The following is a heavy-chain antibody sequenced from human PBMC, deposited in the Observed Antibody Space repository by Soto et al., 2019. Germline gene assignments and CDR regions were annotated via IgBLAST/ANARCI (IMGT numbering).Heavy chain of an antibody. CDR3: VRGYCTNNTCDPGFDS. V-gene: IGHV5-51*01. J-gene: IGHJ5*01. Sequence: GASLKISCTGSGYAFTSYWIAGGRQMPGKGLEWMGIIYPGDSDTRYSPSFQGQVTISADKSITTAYLQWSSLKASDTAMYYCVRGYCTNNTCDPGFDSWVKGTLAT. CDR2: IYPGDSDT. D-gene: IGHD2-8*01. CDR1: GYAFTSYW.